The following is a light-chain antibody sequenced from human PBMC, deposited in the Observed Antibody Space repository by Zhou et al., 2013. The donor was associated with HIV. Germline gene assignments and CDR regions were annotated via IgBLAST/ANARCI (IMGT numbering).Light chain of an antibody. CDR3: QQYYSTPYT. J-gene: IGKJ2*01. CDR2: AAS. V-gene: IGKV1-8*01. CDR1: QGISSY. Sequence: AIRMTQSPSSFSASTGDRVTITCRASQGISSYLAWYQQKPGKAPQLLIYAASTLQSGVPSRFSGSGSGADYTLTISSLQPEDFAIYYCQQYYSTPYTFGQGTKLEIK.